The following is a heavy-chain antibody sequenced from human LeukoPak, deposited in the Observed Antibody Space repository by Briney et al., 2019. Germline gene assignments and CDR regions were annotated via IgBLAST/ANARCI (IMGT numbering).Heavy chain of an antibody. D-gene: IGHD6-13*01. CDR3: ARSGDSSSWYMLSDGMDV. CDR1: GYTFTSYG. Sequence: VASVKVSCKASGYTFTSYGISWVRQAPGQGLEWMGWISAYNGNTNYAQKLQGRVTMTTDTSTSTAYMELRSLRSDDTAVYYCARSGDSSSWYMLSDGMDVWGQGTTVTVSS. CDR2: ISAYNGNT. V-gene: IGHV1-18*01. J-gene: IGHJ6*02.